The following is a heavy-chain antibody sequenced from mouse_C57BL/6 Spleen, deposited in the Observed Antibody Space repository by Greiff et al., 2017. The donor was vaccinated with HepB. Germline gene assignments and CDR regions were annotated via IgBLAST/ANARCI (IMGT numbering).Heavy chain of an antibody. CDR1: GYSITSGYY. Sequence: ESGPGLVKPSQSLSLTCSVTGYSITSGYYWNWIRQFPGNKLEWMGYISYDGSNNYNPSLKNRISITRDTSKNQFFLKLNSVTTEDTATYYCANDYDGWYFDVWGTGTTVTVSS. D-gene: IGHD2-4*01. J-gene: IGHJ1*03. CDR3: ANDYDGWYFDV. V-gene: IGHV3-6*01. CDR2: ISYDGSN.